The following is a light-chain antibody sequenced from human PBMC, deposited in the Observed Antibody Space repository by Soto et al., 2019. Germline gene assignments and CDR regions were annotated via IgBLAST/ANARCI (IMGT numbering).Light chain of an antibody. J-gene: IGKJ5*01. CDR2: KAS. V-gene: IGKV1-5*03. CDR3: QQLLSYPIT. Sequence: DIQMTQSPSTLSASVGDSVTITCRASQNIRNWLAWYQQKPGKAPKLLIYKASTLKSGVPSRFSGSGSGTEFTLTISSLQPEDFATYYCQQLLSYPITFGQGTRLEIK. CDR1: QNIRNW.